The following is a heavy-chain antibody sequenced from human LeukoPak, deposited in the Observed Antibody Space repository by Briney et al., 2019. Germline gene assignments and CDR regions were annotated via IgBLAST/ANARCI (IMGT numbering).Heavy chain of an antibody. CDR1: GFTLRSFS. CDR2: ISPRSDII. J-gene: IGHJ4*02. D-gene: IGHD3-9*01. V-gene: IGHV3-48*01. CDR3: VRDNDWAFDY. Sequence: GGSLRLSCTASGFTLRSFSMNWVRQAPGKGLEWVSHISPRSDIISYADSVKGRFTISRDNAKNSLYLHMNSLRADDMAVYYCVRDNDWAFDYWGQGTLVPVSS.